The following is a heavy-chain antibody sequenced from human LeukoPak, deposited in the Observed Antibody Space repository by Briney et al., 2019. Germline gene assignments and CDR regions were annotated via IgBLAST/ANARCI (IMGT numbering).Heavy chain of an antibody. CDR1: GGSISSGDYY. CDR3: ARHRGYCSSAGCHSWFDP. Sequence: SQTLSLTCTVSGGSISSGDYYWSWIRQPPGKGLEWIGYMYYSGSSNYNPSLKSRVTISVDTSKNQFSLKLSSVTAADTAVYYCARHRGYCSSAGCHSWFDPWGQGTLVTVSS. CDR2: MYYSGSS. V-gene: IGHV4-30-4*01. D-gene: IGHD2-2*01. J-gene: IGHJ5*02.